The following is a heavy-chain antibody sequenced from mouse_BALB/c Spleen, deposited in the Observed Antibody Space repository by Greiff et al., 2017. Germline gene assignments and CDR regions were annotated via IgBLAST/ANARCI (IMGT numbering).Heavy chain of an antibody. J-gene: IGHJ3*01. V-gene: IGHV1S81*02. D-gene: IGHD1-2*01. CDR3: TRRRDYYGYGFAY. CDR2: INPSNGGT. CDR1: GYTFTSYY. Sequence: VQLQQSGAELVKPGASVKLSCKASGYTFTSYYMYWVKQRPGQGLEWIGEINPSNGGTNFNEKFKSKATLTVDKSSSTAYMQLSSLTSEDSAVYYCTRRRDYYGYGFAYWGQGTLVTVSA.